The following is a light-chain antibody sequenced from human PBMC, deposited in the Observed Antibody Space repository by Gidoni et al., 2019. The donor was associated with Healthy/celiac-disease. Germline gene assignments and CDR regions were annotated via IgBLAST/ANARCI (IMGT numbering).Light chain of an antibody. J-gene: IGKJ2*04. CDR3: QQSYTRLGCS. Sequence: DIQMTQSPSSLSASVGDRVTITCRASQSISSYLNWYQQKPGKAPKLLIYAASSLQSGVPSRFSGSGSGTDFTLTISSLQPEDFATYYCQQSYTRLGCSFGQXTKLEIK. V-gene: IGKV1-39*01. CDR1: QSISSY. CDR2: AAS.